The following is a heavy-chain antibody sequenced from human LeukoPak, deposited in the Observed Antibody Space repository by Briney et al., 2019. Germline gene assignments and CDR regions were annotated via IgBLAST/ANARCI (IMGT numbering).Heavy chain of an antibody. CDR1: GFTFSSYA. CDR2: ISYDGSNK. D-gene: IGHD2-15*01. V-gene: IGHV3-30-3*01. J-gene: IGHJ3*02. CDR3: ARSLGYCSGGHCYYAFDI. Sequence: GGSLRLSCAASGFTFSSYAMHWVRQAPGKGLEWVAVISYDGSNKYYADSVKGRFTISRDNAKNSLYLQMNSLRADDTAVYYCARSLGYCSGGHCYYAFDIWGQGTMVTVSS.